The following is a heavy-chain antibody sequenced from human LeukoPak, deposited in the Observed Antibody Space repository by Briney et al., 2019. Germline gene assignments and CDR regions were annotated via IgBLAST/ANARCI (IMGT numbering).Heavy chain of an antibody. CDR3: ARDGSGRDFSLDY. J-gene: IGHJ4*02. D-gene: IGHD3-10*01. CDR2: IRNDGSNI. V-gene: IGHV3-7*04. CDR1: GFDIRHYY. Sequence: GGSLRLSCVASGFDIRHYYMSWARQAPGKGLEWVADIRNDGSNIYNVDSVRGRFTISRDNAKNSLFLQMNSLKDEDTAVYYCARDGSGRDFSLDYWGQGTLVTVSS.